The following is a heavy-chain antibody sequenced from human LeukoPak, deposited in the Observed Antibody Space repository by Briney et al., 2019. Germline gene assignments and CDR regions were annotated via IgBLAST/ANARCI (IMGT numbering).Heavy chain of an antibody. V-gene: IGHV4-61*08. CDR3: ARHYYSDPFDC. D-gene: IGHD4-17*01. J-gene: IGHJ4*02. Sequence: NPSQTLSLTCAVSGGSISSGDYYWSWIRQPPGKGLDWIGYIDYSGSTNYNPSLKSRVTISVDTSKNQFSLKLSSVTAADTAVYYCARHYYSDPFDCWGQGTLVTVSS. CDR2: IDYSGST. CDR1: GGSISSGDYY.